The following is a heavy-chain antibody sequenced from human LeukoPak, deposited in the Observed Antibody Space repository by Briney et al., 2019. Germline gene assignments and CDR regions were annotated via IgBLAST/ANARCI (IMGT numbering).Heavy chain of an antibody. CDR3: AKFLPTHIVVANYYFDY. D-gene: IGHD2-21*01. CDR2: ISGSGGST. Sequence: GGSLRLSCAASGFTFSSYAMSWVRQAPGKGLGWVSAISGSGGSTYYADSVKGRFTNSRDNSKNTLYLQMNSLRAEDTAVYYCAKFLPTHIVVANYYFDYWGQGSLVTVSS. CDR1: GFTFSSYA. V-gene: IGHV3-23*01. J-gene: IGHJ4*02.